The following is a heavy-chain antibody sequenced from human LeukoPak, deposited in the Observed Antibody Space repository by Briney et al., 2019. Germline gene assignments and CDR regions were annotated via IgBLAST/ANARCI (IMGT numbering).Heavy chain of an antibody. V-gene: IGHV4-31*03. Sequence: SETLSLTCTVSGGSISSGGYYWSWIRQHPGKGLAWIGYIYYSGSTYYNPSLKSRVTISVDTSKNQFSLKLSSVTAADTAVYYCARDSKYYYGHYYMDVWGKGTTVTVSS. J-gene: IGHJ6*03. CDR1: GGSISSGGYY. D-gene: IGHD3-10*01. CDR3: ARDSKYYYGHYYMDV. CDR2: IYYSGST.